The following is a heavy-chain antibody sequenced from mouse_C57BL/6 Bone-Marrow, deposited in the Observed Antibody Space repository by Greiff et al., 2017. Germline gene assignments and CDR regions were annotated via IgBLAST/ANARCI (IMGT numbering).Heavy chain of an antibody. CDR3: AKIGDSYYAFDY. CDR1: GFSLTSYG. D-gene: IGHD3-1*01. Sequence: QVQLQQSGAGLVQPSQCLSITCTVSGFSLTSYGVHWVRQSPGKGLEWLGVIWRGGGTDYNAAFMSRLSITKDNSKSHVFFIMNSLQADDTAIYYCAKIGDSYYAFDYWGQGTSVTVSS. CDR2: IWRGGGT. V-gene: IGHV2-5*01. J-gene: IGHJ4*01.